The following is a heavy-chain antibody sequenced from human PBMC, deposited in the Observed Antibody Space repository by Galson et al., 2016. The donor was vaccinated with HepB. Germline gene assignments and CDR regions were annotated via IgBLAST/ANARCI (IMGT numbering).Heavy chain of an antibody. V-gene: IGHV3-9*01. CDR3: AREADT. CDR1: GFTFDDYA. D-gene: IGHD6-25*01. J-gene: IGHJ4*02. CDR2: ISWNSGSI. Sequence: SLRLSCAASGFTFDDYAMHWVRQAPGKGLEWVSGISWNSGSIGYADSVKGRFTISRDNAKNSLYLQMNSLRAEDTAVYYCAREADTWGQGTLVTVSS.